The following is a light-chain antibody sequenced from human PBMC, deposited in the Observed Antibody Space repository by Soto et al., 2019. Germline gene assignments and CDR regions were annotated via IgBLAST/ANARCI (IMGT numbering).Light chain of an antibody. CDR2: DVT. CDR1: SSDVGAYDL. CDR3: SSYTFSTLV. J-gene: IGLJ1*01. Sequence: QSALTQPASVSGSPGQSITISCIGTSSDVGAYDLVSWYQQHPGTAPRLIIYDVTNRPPGVSNRFSGSKSGNTASLTISGLQTEDEADYYCSSYTFSTLVFATGTKLTVL. V-gene: IGLV2-14*02.